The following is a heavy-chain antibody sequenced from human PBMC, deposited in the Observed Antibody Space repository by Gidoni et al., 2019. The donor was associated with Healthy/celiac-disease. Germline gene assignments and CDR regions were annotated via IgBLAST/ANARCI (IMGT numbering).Heavy chain of an antibody. D-gene: IGHD4-17*01. CDR3: ARDGDYGTFDY. CDR2: IYSGGST. V-gene: IGHV3-66*01. J-gene: IGHJ4*02. Sequence: EVQLVESVGGLVQPGGSLSLSCAASGFTVRSNYMSWVRQAPGKGLEWVSVIYSGGSTYYADSVKGRFTISRDNSKNTLYLQMNSLRAEDTAVYYCARDGDYGTFDYWGQGTLVTVSS. CDR1: GFTVRSNY.